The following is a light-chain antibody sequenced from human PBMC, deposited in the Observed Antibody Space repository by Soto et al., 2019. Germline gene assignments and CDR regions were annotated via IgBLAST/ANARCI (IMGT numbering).Light chain of an antibody. Sequence: EIVLTQSPGTLSLSPGETATLPCRASQSVSNNVAWYQQKPGQAPRLLVLGASTRATGIPARFSGSGSGTEFTLSISSLQSEDFAVYYCKQYKEWPPFTFGQGTRLEIK. CDR2: GAS. V-gene: IGKV3-15*01. CDR1: QSVSNN. J-gene: IGKJ5*01. CDR3: KQYKEWPPFT.